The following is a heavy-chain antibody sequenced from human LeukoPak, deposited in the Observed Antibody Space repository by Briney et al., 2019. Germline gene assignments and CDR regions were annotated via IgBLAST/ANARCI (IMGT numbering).Heavy chain of an antibody. V-gene: IGHV1-69*04. CDR2: IIPILGIA. CDR1: GGTFSSYA. Sequence: ASVKVSCKASGGTFSSYAISWVRQAPGQGLEWMGRIIPILGIANYAQKFQGRVTITADKSTSTAYMELSSLRSEDTAVYYCARVGDIVPQRKMYYFDYWGQGTLVTVSS. CDR3: ARVGDIVPQRKMYYFDY. J-gene: IGHJ4*02. D-gene: IGHD2-8*01.